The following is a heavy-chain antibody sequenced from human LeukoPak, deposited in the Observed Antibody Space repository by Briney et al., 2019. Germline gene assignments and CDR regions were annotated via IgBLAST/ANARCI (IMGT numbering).Heavy chain of an antibody. CDR1: GFTFRNYA. D-gene: IGHD7-27*01. CDR2: ISGSGGST. J-gene: IGHJ4*02. Sequence: SGGSLRLSCAASGFTFRNYAMSWVRQAPGKGLEWVSVISGSGGSTHYSDSVKGRFTVSRDNAKNSLYLQMNSLRAEDTAFYYCARDDNWGFDYWGQGALVTVSS. V-gene: IGHV3-23*01. CDR3: ARDDNWGFDY.